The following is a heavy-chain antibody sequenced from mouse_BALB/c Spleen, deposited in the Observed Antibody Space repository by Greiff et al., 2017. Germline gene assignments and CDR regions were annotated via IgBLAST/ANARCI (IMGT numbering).Heavy chain of an antibody. CDR3: ARNYGGDY. CDR1: GYTFTSYN. V-gene: IGHV1-12*01. D-gene: IGHD1-1*01. J-gene: IGHJ4*01. Sequence: QVQLQQPGAELVKPGASVKMSCKASGYTFTSYNMHWVKQTPGQGLEWIGAIYPGNGDTSYNQKFKGKATLTADKSSSTAYMQLSSLTSEDSAVYYCARNYGGDYWGQGTSVTVSS. CDR2: IYPGNGDT.